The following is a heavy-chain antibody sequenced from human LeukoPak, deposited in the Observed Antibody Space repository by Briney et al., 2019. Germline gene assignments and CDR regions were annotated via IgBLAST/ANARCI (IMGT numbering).Heavy chain of an antibody. J-gene: IGHJ5*02. CDR3: ARDAMVRGVGFDP. D-gene: IGHD3-10*01. V-gene: IGHV1-18*01. CDR2: ISAYNGNT. Sequence: GASVKVSCKASGYTFTNYGISWVRQAPGQGLEWMGRISAYNGNTNYAQKLQGRVTMTTDTSTSTAYMELRSLRSDDTAVYYCARDAMVRGVGFDPWDQGTLVTVS. CDR1: GYTFTNYG.